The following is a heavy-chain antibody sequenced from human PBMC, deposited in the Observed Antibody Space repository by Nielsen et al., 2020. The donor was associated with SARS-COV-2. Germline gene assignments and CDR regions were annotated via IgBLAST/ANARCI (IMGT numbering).Heavy chain of an antibody. Sequence: GESLKISCAASGFTFSSYAMSWVRQAPGKGLEWVSAISGSGGSTYYADSVKGRFTISRDNSKNTLYLQMNSLRAEDTAVYYCAKDSNPGSYWDYWGQGTLVTVSS. CDR2: ISGSGGST. D-gene: IGHD1-26*01. J-gene: IGHJ4*02. CDR3: AKDSNPGSYWDY. V-gene: IGHV3-23*01. CDR1: GFTFSSYA.